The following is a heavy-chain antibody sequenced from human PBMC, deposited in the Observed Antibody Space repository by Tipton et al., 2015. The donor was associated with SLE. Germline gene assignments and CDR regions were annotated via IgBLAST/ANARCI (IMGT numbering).Heavy chain of an antibody. Sequence: SLTCAVYGGSFNGHYWNWFRQFQGKGLQWIGESNESGIAHYNSSLKSRVTISVDTSKNQFSLKLNSVTAADTAVYYCARRHYSGPFDNWGQGTLVTVST. V-gene: IGHV4-34*01. CDR3: ARRHYSGPFDN. D-gene: IGHD5-12*01. CDR1: GGSFNGHY. J-gene: IGHJ4*02. CDR2: SNESGIA.